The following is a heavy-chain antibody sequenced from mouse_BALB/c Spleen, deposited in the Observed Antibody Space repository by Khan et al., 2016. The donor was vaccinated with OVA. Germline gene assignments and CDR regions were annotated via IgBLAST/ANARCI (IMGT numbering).Heavy chain of an antibody. CDR2: ISTGGHYT. V-gene: IGHV5-6*01. Sequence: EVELVESGGDLVEPGGSLKLSCVASGFTFSTYGMSWVRQIPDKRLEWVATISTGGHYTYYPDSVRGRFTISRDKAKNTLYLQMTSLKSEDTAMFYCARLAYYYDSEGFAYWGQGTLVTVSA. J-gene: IGHJ3*01. D-gene: IGHD1-1*01. CDR1: GFTFSTYG. CDR3: ARLAYYYDSEGFAY.